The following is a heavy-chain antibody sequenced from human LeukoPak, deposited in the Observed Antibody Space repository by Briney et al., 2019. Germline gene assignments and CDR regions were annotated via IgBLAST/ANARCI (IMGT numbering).Heavy chain of an antibody. V-gene: IGHV3-66*01. CDR1: GFTVSSNY. D-gene: IGHD1-1*01. CDR3: AREGRNRDASDI. CDR2: IYSGGST. Sequence: GGSLSLSCAASGFTVSSNYMSWVRQAPGKGLEWVSVIYSGGSTYYADSVKGRFTISRDNSKNTLYLQMNSLRAEDTAVYYCAREGRNRDASDIWGQGTMVTVSS. J-gene: IGHJ3*02.